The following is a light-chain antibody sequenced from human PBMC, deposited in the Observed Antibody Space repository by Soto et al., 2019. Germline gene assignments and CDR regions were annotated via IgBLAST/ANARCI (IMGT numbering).Light chain of an antibody. Sequence: DIQMTQSPSSLSASAGDRVTITCRASQNIARYLYWFQQKPGKAPNLLIYVASNLQSGVPSRFSDRGSGTDFTLTISSLQPEDFATYYCQQSYSTPPITFGQGTRLEI. J-gene: IGKJ5*01. CDR3: QQSYSTPPIT. V-gene: IGKV1-39*01. CDR1: QNIARY. CDR2: VAS.